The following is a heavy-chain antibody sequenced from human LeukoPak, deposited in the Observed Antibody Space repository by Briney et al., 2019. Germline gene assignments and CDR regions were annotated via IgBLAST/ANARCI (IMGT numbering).Heavy chain of an antibody. Sequence: GGSLRLSCAASGFTFSSYGMTWVRQAPGKGLEWVSYISSSSSTIYYADSVKGRFTISRDNAKNSLYLQLNSLRAEDTAVYYCARRAGAFDIWGQGTMVTVSS. CDR3: ARRAGAFDI. J-gene: IGHJ3*02. CDR2: ISSSSSTI. CDR1: GFTFSSYG. V-gene: IGHV3-48*01. D-gene: IGHD6-19*01.